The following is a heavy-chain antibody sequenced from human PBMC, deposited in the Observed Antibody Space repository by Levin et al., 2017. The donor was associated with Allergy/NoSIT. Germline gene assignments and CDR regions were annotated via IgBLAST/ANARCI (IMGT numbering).Heavy chain of an antibody. J-gene: IGHJ4*02. CDR2: ISGYSGNT. V-gene: IGHV1-18*01. CDR1: GYTFTSHY. CDR3: ARSDYTSGSNNFDY. D-gene: IGHD3-10*01. Sequence: GESLKISCKASGYTFTSHYITWVRQAPGQGLEWMGWISGYSGNTDYAQKFQGRVTMTTDTSTRIAYMELRSLSSDDTAVYYCARSDYTSGSNNFDYWGQGTLVTVSS.